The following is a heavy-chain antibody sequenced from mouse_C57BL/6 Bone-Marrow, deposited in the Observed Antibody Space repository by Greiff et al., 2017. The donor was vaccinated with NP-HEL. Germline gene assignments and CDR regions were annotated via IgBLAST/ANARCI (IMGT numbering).Heavy chain of an antibody. CDR2: IDPSDSYT. CDR3: AREARLSYWYFDV. Sequence: QVQLQQPGAELVMPGASVKLSCKASGYTFTSYWMHWVKQRPGQGLEWIGEIDPSDSYTNYNQKFKGKSTLTVGKSSSTAYMQHSSLTSEDSAVYYCAREARLSYWYFDVWGTGTTVTVSS. D-gene: IGHD2-2*01. J-gene: IGHJ1*03. V-gene: IGHV1-69*01. CDR1: GYTFTSYW.